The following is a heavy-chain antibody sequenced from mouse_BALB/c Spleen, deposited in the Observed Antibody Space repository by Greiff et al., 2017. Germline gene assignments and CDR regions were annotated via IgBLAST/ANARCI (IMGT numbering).Heavy chain of an antibody. CDR2: INPYNDGT. V-gene: IGHV1-14*01. CDR1: GYTFTSYV. Sequence: VQLQQSGPELVKPGASVKMSCKASGYTFTSYVMHWVKQKPGQGLEWIGYINPYNDGTNYNEKFKGKATLTADKSSSTAYLELSSLTSKKSAVDYCAGTYGGSFYYAVDYWGQGTSVTVSS. J-gene: IGHJ4*01. D-gene: IGHD1-1*01. CDR3: AGTYGGSFYYAVDY.